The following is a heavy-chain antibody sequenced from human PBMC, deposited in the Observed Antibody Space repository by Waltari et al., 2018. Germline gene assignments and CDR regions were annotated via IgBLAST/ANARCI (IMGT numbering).Heavy chain of an antibody. CDR2: IYYSGST. D-gene: IGHD1-7*01. CDR1: GGSISSSSYY. Sequence: QLQLQESGPGLVKPSETLSLTCTVSGGSISSSSYYWGWIRQHPGKGLEWIGSIYYSGSTYYNPSLKSRVTISVDTSTNQFSLKLSSVTAADTAVYYCARLGSLEELELQVGYFDYWGQGTLVTVSS. V-gene: IGHV4-39*01. CDR3: ARLGSLEELELQVGYFDY. J-gene: IGHJ4*02.